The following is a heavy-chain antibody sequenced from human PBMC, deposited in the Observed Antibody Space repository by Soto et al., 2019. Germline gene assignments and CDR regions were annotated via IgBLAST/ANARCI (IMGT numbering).Heavy chain of an antibody. V-gene: IGHV1-3*05. J-gene: IGHJ4*02. D-gene: IGHD6-19*01. Sequence: QVQLVQSGAEEKKPGASVKVSCKASGYGFTGYAMHWVRQAPGQRLEWMGWINAGNGNTKYSQKFQGRVTITRDTSASTAYMELSSLRSEDTAVYYCARAVAVPADFDYWGQGTLVTVSS. CDR3: ARAVAVPADFDY. CDR2: INAGNGNT. CDR1: GYGFTGYA.